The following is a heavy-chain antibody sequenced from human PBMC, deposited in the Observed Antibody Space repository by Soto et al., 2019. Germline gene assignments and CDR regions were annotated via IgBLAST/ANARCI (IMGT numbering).Heavy chain of an antibody. Sequence: EVQLLESGGGLVQPGGSLRLSCAASEFTFNNYAMSWVRQAPGKGLEWVSFISGSGDSTNYADSVKGRFTISRDNSKNTLYVQMSSLSPEDTAGYYGAKGCSSACCLFNYWGQGTLVTVSS. CDR2: ISGSGDST. CDR1: EFTFNNYA. V-gene: IGHV3-23*01. J-gene: IGHJ4*01. CDR3: AKGCSSACCLFNY. D-gene: IGHD2-2*01.